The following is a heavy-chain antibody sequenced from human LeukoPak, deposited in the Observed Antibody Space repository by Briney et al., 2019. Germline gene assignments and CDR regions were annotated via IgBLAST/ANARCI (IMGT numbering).Heavy chain of an antibody. V-gene: IGHV4-39*07. CDR3: ARLGYTYYYYMDV. CDR1: GGSISSSSYY. CDR2: INHSGST. J-gene: IGHJ6*03. D-gene: IGHD2-2*02. Sequence: SETLSLTCTVSGGSISSSSYYWGWIRQPPGKGLEWIGEINHSGSTNYNPSLKSRVTISVDTSKNQFSLELSSVTAADTAVYYCARLGYTYYYYMDVWGKGTTVTVSS.